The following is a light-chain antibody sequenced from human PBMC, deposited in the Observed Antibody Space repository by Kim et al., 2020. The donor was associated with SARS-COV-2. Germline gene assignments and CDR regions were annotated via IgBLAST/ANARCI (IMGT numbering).Light chain of an antibody. CDR3: QTWGTGIG. J-gene: IGLJ3*02. CDR2: LNSDGSH. V-gene: IGLV4-69*01. CDR1: SGHSSYA. Sequence: GASVKLTCTLSSGHSSYAIAGHQQQPEQGPRYLMKLNSDGSHSKGDGIPDRFSGSSSGAERYLTISSLQSEDEADYYCQTWGTGIGFGGGTQLTVL.